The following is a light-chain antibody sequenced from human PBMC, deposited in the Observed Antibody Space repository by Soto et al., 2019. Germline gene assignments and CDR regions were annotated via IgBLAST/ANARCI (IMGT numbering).Light chain of an antibody. V-gene: IGKV1-39*01. CDR3: QQSYSTPPVT. CDR2: AAS. CDR1: QSISSY. J-gene: IGKJ5*01. Sequence: DIQMTQSPSSLSASVGDRVTITCRASQSISSYLNWYQQKPGKAPKLLIYAASSLQSGVPSRFSGSGSGTGFTLTIISLQPEDFATYYCQQSYSTPPVTFGQGTRLETK.